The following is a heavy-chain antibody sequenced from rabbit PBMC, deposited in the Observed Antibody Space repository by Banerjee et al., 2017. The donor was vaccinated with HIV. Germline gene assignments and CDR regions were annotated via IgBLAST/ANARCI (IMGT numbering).Heavy chain of an antibody. V-gene: IGHV1S40*01. CDR3: ARDTGSNGCLNL. D-gene: IGHD1-1*01. CDR2: TGAGSSGNT. CDR1: GFSFSSNYW. J-gene: IGHJ6*01. Sequence: QSLEESGGDLVKPGASLTLTCTASGFSFSSNYWIWWVRQAPGKGLEWIAYTGAGSSGNTAYANWAKGRFTLSKTSSTTVPLQMTSLTAADTATYFCARDTGSNGCLNLWGPGTLVTVS.